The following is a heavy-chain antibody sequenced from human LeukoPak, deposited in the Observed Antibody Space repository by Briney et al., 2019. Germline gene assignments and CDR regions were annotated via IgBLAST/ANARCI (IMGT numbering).Heavy chain of an antibody. V-gene: IGHV3-74*03. D-gene: IGHD1-26*01. CDR1: GFTFSGYW. CDR2: IGSDGGST. Sequence: GGSLRLSCTASGFTFSGYWMDWVRQAPGKGLVWVSRIGSDGGSTTYADSVKGRFTISRDNAKNTLYLQMTSLRAEDTAVYYCARGGSGNFYYWGQGTLVTVSS. J-gene: IGHJ4*02. CDR3: ARGGSGNFYY.